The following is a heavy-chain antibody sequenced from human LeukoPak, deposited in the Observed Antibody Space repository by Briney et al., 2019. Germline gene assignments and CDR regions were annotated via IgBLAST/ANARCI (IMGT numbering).Heavy chain of an antibody. J-gene: IGHJ4*02. D-gene: IGHD2-15*01. CDR3: ATSPATSRNY. Sequence: SEALSVTCAVYGGSFSGDSWSWSRPPPGEGLERSGEINHSGSTTYNPSLESRFTISVDTSKNQFSLKLSSVTAADTAVYYCATSPATSRNYWGQGTLVTVSS. CDR2: INHSGST. CDR1: GGSFSGDS. V-gene: IGHV4-34*01.